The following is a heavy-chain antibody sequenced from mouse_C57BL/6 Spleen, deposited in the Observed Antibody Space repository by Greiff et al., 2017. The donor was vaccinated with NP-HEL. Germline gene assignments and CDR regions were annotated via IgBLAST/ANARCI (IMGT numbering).Heavy chain of an antibody. CDR2: IYPRDGST. Sequence: VQLQQSDAELLKPGASVKISCKVSGYTFTDHTIHWMKQRPEQGLEWIGYIYPRDGSTKYNEKFKGKATLTADKSSSTAYMQLNSLTSEDSAVYFCARSPIDSSGPGVAWFAYWGQGTLVTVSA. D-gene: IGHD3-2*02. V-gene: IGHV1-78*01. CDR3: ARSPIDSSGPGVAWFAY. J-gene: IGHJ3*01. CDR1: GYTFTDHT.